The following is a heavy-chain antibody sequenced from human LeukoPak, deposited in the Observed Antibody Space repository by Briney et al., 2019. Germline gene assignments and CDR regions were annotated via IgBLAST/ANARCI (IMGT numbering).Heavy chain of an antibody. V-gene: IGHV1-8*01. CDR3: ARGLWFGGRYYFDY. J-gene: IGHJ4*02. D-gene: IGHD3-10*01. Sequence: ASVKVSCKASGYTFTSYDINWVRQATGQGLEWMGWMNTNSGNTGYAQKFQGRVTMTRNTSISTAYMELSSLRSEDTAVYYCARGLWFGGRYYFDYWGQGTLVTVSS. CDR2: MNTNSGNT. CDR1: GYTFTSYD.